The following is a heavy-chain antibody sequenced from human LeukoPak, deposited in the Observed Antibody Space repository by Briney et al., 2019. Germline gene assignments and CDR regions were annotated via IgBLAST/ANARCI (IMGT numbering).Heavy chain of an antibody. CDR3: ARGGIDSSGYFSGGAFDI. CDR1: GGSISSSSYY. J-gene: IGHJ3*02. Sequence: SETLSLTCTVSGGSISSSSYYWGWIRQPPGKGLEWIGYIYYSGSTYYNPSLKSRVTISVDTSKNQFSLKLSSVTAADTAVYYCARGGIDSSGYFSGGAFDIWGQGTMVTVSS. D-gene: IGHD3-22*01. CDR2: IYYSGST. V-gene: IGHV4-30-4*08.